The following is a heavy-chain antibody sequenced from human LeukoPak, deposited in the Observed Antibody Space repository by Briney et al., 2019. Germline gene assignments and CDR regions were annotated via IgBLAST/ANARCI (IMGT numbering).Heavy chain of an antibody. D-gene: IGHD4-17*01. CDR1: GFTVSSNY. CDR3: ARVFGDYVLGYFDY. J-gene: IGHJ4*02. CDR2: IYSGAST. Sequence: GGSLRLSCAASGFTVSSNYMSWVRQAPGKGLEWVSVIYSGASTYYADSVKGRFTISRDNSKNTLYLQMNSLRAEDTAVYYCARVFGDYVLGYFDYWGQGTLVTISS. V-gene: IGHV3-66*01.